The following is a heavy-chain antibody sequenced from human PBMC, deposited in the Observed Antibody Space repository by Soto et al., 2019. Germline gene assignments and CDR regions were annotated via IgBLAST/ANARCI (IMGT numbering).Heavy chain of an antibody. CDR1: GGSVRGVNYY. Sequence: SETLSLTCTVSGGSVRGVNYYWSWIRQHPGKGLEWIGYIYFSGSAYYHPSLKSRVNISVDTSKNHFSLKLSSVTAADTAVYYCARVYDYGDFQSFDSWGPGTLVTVSS. CDR3: ARVYDYGDFQSFDS. D-gene: IGHD4-17*01. V-gene: IGHV4-31*03. J-gene: IGHJ4*02. CDR2: IYFSGSA.